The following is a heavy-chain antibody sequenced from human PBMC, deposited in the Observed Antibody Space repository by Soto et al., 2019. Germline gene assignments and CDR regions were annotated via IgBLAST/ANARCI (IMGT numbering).Heavy chain of an antibody. J-gene: IGHJ2*01. CDR1: GYTFTDYY. Sequence: QVQLVQSGAEVKKPGASVKVSCKASGYTFTDYYMHWVRQAPGQGLEGMGWINPNSGGTNYAQKFQGRGTMTRDTSISTLYMELSRLRSDDTAVYYCARVRTSYCSGASCYNWYFDLWGRGTLVTVSS. CDR2: INPNSGGT. D-gene: IGHD2-2*02. CDR3: ARVRTSYCSGASCYNWYFDL. V-gene: IGHV1-2*02.